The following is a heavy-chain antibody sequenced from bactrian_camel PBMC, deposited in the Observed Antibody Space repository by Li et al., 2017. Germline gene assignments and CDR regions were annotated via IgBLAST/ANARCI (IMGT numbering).Heavy chain of an antibody. CDR3: VRAGSSQMGWADFGY. V-gene: IGHV3S25*01. D-gene: IGHD5*01. CDR1: GFTFSSYW. CDR2: INSGGGTT. J-gene: IGHJ6*01. Sequence: QLVESGGGLVQPGGSLRLSCAASGFTFSSYWMYWVRQAPGKGLEWVSTINSGGGTTYYADSVKGRFTISRDNAKNTVYLQMNSLKPEDTAVYYCVRAGSSQMGWADFGYWGQGTQVTVS.